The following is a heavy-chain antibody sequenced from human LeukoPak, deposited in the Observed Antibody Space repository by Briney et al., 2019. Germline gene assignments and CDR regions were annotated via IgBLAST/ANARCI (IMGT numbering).Heavy chain of an antibody. J-gene: IGHJ5*02. CDR3: AKVVKYYYDSSGGVNWFDP. CDR1: GFTFSSYS. Sequence: NPGGSLRLSCAASGFTFSSYSMNWVRQAPGKGLEWVSSISSSSSYIYYADSVKGRFTISRDNAMNSLYLQMNSLRAEDTAVYYCAKVVKYYYDSSGGVNWFDPWGQGTLVTVSS. CDR2: ISSSSSYI. D-gene: IGHD3-22*01. V-gene: IGHV3-21*04.